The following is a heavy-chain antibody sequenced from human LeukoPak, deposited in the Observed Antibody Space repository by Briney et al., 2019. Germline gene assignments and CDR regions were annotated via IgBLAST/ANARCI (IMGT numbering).Heavy chain of an antibody. D-gene: IGHD3-22*01. J-gene: IGHJ4*02. V-gene: IGHV3-20*04. CDR1: GFTFDDYG. Sequence: GRSLRLSCAASGFTFDDYGMSWVRQAPGKGLEWVSGINWNGGSTGYADSVKGRFTISRDNAKNSMYLQMNSLRAEDTALYYCARDLLYYDSSGLTGYWGQGTLVTVSS. CDR3: ARDLLYYDSSGLTGY. CDR2: INWNGGST.